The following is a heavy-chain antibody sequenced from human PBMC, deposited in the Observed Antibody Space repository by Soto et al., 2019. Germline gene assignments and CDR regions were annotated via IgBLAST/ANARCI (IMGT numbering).Heavy chain of an antibody. CDR2: ISSSSTTK. J-gene: IGHJ6*02. CDR3: ARDRPGSNYVYYYYGMDV. D-gene: IGHD4-4*01. V-gene: IGHV3-48*01. Sequence: GGSLRLSRSAPGFTFSSYNMNLVPPAPGKGLEWVSYISSSSTTKYYADSVKGRFTISRDNAKNSLYLQMNSLRAEDTAVYYCARDRPGSNYVYYYYGMDVWGQGTTVTVSS. CDR1: GFTFSSYN.